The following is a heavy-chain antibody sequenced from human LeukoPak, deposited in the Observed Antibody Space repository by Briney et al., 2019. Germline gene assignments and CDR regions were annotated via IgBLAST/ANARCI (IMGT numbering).Heavy chain of an antibody. V-gene: IGHV3-9*02. D-gene: IGHD4-17*01. Sequence: GGSLRLSCAASGFTSDDYAMHWVRQAPGKGLEWVSGISWNSGSIGYADSVKGRFTISRDNAKNSLYLQMNSLRAEDMALYYCAKDIYGDYGRPGFDYWGQGTLVTVSS. J-gene: IGHJ4*02. CDR2: ISWNSGSI. CDR3: AKDIYGDYGRPGFDY. CDR1: GFTSDDYA.